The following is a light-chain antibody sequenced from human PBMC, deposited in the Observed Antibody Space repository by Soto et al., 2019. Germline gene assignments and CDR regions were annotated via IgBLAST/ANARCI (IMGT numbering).Light chain of an antibody. J-gene: IGKJ4*01. Sequence: MVITQSPECMAVSLGERAAINCRSSQSVLYSSDNKNHLAWYQQKPGQPPKLLIYWASTRESGVPDRFSGSGSGTDFTLTIRSLQAEDVAVYYCQEYYSTPLTFGGGTKVDIK. V-gene: IGKV4-1*01. CDR1: QSVLYSSDNKNH. CDR3: QEYYSTPLT. CDR2: WAS.